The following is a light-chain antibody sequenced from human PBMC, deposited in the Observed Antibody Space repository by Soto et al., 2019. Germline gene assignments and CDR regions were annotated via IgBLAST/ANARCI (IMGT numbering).Light chain of an antibody. Sequence: EIVLTQSPATLSLSPGERATLSCRASQSVSSYLAWYQQKPGQAPRLLIYDVSNRATGIPARFSGNGSGTDFTLTISSLEPEDFAVYYCQQRRNWPITFGPGTRVDIK. CDR3: QQRRNWPIT. CDR2: DVS. J-gene: IGKJ3*01. V-gene: IGKV3-11*01. CDR1: QSVSSY.